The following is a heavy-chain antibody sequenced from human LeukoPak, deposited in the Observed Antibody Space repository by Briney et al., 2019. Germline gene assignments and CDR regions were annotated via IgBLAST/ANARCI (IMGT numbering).Heavy chain of an antibody. J-gene: IGHJ3*01. CDR3: ARGFRLTPPNDAFDA. V-gene: IGHV3-30*02. D-gene: IGHD2-15*01. Sequence: GGSLRLSCAVSGFTFKTAGMHWVRQAPGKGLEWVAFIRYDGSEKFYAGSVKGRFTISRDDSENTLYLYMNSLTPEDTAVYSCARGFRLTPPNDAFDAWGQGTLVAVSS. CDR1: GFTFKTAG. CDR2: IRYDGSEK.